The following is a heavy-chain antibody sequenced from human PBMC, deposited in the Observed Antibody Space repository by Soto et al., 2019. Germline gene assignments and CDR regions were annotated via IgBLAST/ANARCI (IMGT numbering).Heavy chain of an antibody. Sequence: PGGSLRLSCAASGFTFSIYGMHWVRDDQGKGLEWVAVISYDGSNKYYSDSVKGRFTISRDNSKNTLYLQMNSLRAEDTAVYYCAKDRSRVVTATHDYWGQGTLVTVSS. J-gene: IGHJ4*02. V-gene: IGHV3-30*18. CDR1: GFTFSIYG. CDR2: ISYDGSNK. CDR3: AKDRSRVVTATHDY. D-gene: IGHD2-21*02.